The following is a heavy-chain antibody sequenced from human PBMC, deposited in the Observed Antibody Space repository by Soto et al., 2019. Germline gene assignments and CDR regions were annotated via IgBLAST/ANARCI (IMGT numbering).Heavy chain of an antibody. V-gene: IGHV3-30*03. J-gene: IGHJ4*02. CDR2: ISFDGSNI. CDR3: GRDRLFGGGYNLGFDY. D-gene: IGHD6-25*01. Sequence: QVQLVESGGDVVQPGRSLRISCAASGFTFSGYTMHWVRQAPGKGLEWVADISFDGSNIYYADSVKDRFIISRDNSKNTVYVQMNSLRTEDTAVYYCGRDRLFGGGYNLGFDYWGQGTLVNVSS. CDR1: GFTFSGYT.